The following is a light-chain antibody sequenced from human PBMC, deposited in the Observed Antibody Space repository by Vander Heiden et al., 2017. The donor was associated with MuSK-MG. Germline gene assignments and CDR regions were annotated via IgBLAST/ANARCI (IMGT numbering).Light chain of an antibody. CDR2: AAS. J-gene: IGKJ1*01. Sequence: DIQMTQSPSSLSASVGDRVTITCRASQSIGSYLNWYRQKPGKAPKLLIYAASNLQSGVPSRFSGSGSGTDFTLTISSMQPEDFATYYCQQSYSTFGQGTKVEIK. V-gene: IGKV1-39*01. CDR3: QQSYST. CDR1: QSIGSY.